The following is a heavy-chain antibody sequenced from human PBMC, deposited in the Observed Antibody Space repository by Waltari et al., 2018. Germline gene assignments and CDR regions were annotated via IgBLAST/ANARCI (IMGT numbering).Heavy chain of an antibody. D-gene: IGHD4-17*01. V-gene: IGHV4-61*02. J-gene: IGHJ3*02. CDR1: GGPIRSGTYY. CDR3: AGQGDYYAFDI. Sequence: QVQLQESGPGLVKPSQTLSLTCTVSGGPIRSGTYYWTWIRQPAGKGLEWIGRIYTSGRTNYNPSLKSRLIISVDTSKNQFSLKLTSVTAADTAVYYCAGQGDYYAFDIWGQGTMLTVSS. CDR2: IYTSGRT.